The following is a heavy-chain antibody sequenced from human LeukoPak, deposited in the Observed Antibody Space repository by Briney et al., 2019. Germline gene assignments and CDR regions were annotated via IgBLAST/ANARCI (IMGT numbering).Heavy chain of an antibody. D-gene: IGHD6-13*01. V-gene: IGHV1-46*01. CDR1: GYTFSSYY. CDR3: ARDLLSSSSWSDWFDP. J-gene: IGHJ5*02. CDR2: INPSGGST. Sequence: ASVKVSCKASGYTFSSYYMHWVRQAPGQGLEWMGIINPSGGSTSYAQKFQGRVTMTRDTSTSTVYMELSSLRSEDTAVYYCARDLLSSSSWSDWFDPWGQGTLVTLSS.